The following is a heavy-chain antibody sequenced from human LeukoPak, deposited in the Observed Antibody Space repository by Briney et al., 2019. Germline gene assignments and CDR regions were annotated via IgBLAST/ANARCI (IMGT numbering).Heavy chain of an antibody. Sequence: SETLSLTCTVSSGSISSYYWSWIRQPPGKGLEWIGYIYYSGSTNYNPSLKSRVTISVDTSKNQFSLKLSSVTAADTAVYYCARGVYYDPWGQGTLVTVSS. J-gene: IGHJ5*02. V-gene: IGHV4-59*01. CDR2: IYYSGST. D-gene: IGHD6-13*01. CDR3: ARGVYYDP. CDR1: SGSISSYY.